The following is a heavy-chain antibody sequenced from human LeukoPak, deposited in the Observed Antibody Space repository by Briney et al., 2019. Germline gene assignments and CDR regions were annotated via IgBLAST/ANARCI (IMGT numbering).Heavy chain of an antibody. CDR2: IYHSGST. D-gene: IGHD3-22*01. Sequence: PSETLSLTCNVSGYSISSGYYWGWIRQPPGKGLEWIGSIYHSGSTYYNPSLKSRVTISVDTSKNQFSLKLSSVTAADTAVYYCARYYDSSGYLYGHAFDIWGQGTMVTVSS. CDR1: GYSISSGYY. V-gene: IGHV4-38-2*02. CDR3: ARYYDSSGYLYGHAFDI. J-gene: IGHJ3*02.